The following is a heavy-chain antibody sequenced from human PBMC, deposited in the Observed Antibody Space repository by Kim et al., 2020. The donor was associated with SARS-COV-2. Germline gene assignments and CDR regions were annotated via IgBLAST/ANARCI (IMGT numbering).Heavy chain of an antibody. CDR3: VKDGVLGYPFAS. J-gene: IGHJ4*02. D-gene: IGHD5-12*01. V-gene: IGHV3-33*03. Sequence: NYTDFVKGRLIISRENSKNTLYLQMNSLSVDDTAVYFCVKDGVLGYPFASWGQGTVVTVSS.